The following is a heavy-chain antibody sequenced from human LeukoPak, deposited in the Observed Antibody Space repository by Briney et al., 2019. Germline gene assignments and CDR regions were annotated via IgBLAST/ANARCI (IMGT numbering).Heavy chain of an antibody. J-gene: IGHJ4*02. CDR2: INHSGST. CDR3: ARADYGSGSYYPYFDY. Sequence: PSETLSLTCAVYGGSFSGYYWSWIRQPPGKGLEWIGEINHSGSTNYNPSLKSRVTISVDRSKNQFSLKLSSVTAADTAVYYCARADYGSGSYYPYFDYWGQGTLVTVSS. V-gene: IGHV4-34*01. D-gene: IGHD3-10*01. CDR1: GGSFSGYY.